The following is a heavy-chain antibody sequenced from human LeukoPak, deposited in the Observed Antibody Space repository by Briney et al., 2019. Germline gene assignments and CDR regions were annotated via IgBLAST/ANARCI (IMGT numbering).Heavy chain of an antibody. D-gene: IGHD2-15*01. CDR2: ISAYNGKT. CDR3: ARGRSKNYSLTWGSNY. Sequence: ASVKVSCKASGDTFTTYEISWVRQAPGQGLEWLGWISAYNGKTNYAQNFQGRVTMTTDTSTSTAYMELRSLRSDDTAVYYCARGRSKNYSLTWGSNYWGQGTLVTVSS. CDR1: GDTFTTYE. J-gene: IGHJ4*02. V-gene: IGHV1-18*01.